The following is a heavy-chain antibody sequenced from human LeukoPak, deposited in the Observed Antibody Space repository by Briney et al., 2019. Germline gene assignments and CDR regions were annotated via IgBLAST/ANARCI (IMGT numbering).Heavy chain of an antibody. CDR3: ARGPDIVATMGADWFDP. CDR2: ISSSSRYI. V-gene: IGHV3-21*01. J-gene: IGHJ5*02. Sequence: GGSLRLSCAASGFTFSTYSMNWVRQAPGKGLEWVSSISSSSRYIYYAESVKGRFTISRDNAKNSLYLQMNSLRAEDTAVYYCARGPDIVATMGADWFDPWGQGTLVTVSS. CDR1: GFTFSTYS. D-gene: IGHD5-12*01.